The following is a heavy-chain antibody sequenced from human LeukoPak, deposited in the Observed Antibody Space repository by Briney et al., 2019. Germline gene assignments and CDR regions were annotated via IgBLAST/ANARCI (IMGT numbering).Heavy chain of an antibody. D-gene: IGHD2-2*02. CDR2: MKRDGSEI. V-gene: IGHV3-7*01. CDR1: GFTVSTSF. CDR3: ARYTEYYFDY. J-gene: IGHJ4*02. Sequence: GGSLRLSCAASGFTVSTSFMTWVRQAPGKGLEWVANMKRDGSEIYYAGSVKGRFTISRDNAKNSLYLQMNSLRAEDTAVYYCARYTEYYFDYWGQGTLVTASS.